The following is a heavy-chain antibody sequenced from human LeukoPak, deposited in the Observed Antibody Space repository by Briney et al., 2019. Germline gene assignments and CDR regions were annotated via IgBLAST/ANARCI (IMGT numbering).Heavy chain of an antibody. CDR3: AKDGLLYSGYDVYNWFDP. CDR1: GGTFSSYA. CDR2: IIPIFGTA. Sequence: ASVKVSCKASGGTFSSYAISWVRQAPGQGLEWMGGIIPIFGTANYAQKFQGRVTITADKSTSTAYMELSSLRPEDTAVYYCAKDGLLYSGYDVYNWFDPWGQGTLVTVSS. D-gene: IGHD5-12*01. J-gene: IGHJ5*02. V-gene: IGHV1-69*06.